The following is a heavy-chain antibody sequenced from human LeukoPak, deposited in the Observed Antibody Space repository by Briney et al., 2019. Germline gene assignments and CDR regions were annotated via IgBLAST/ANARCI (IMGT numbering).Heavy chain of an antibody. D-gene: IGHD5-24*01. CDR3: ARDGNGCNLPFDAFDI. CDR1: GGTFSSYA. CDR2: IIPIFGTA. Sequence: ASVKVSCKASGGTFSSYAISWVRQAPGQGLEWMGGIIPIFGTANYAQKFQGRVTITTDESTSTAYMELSSLRSEDTAVYYCARDGNGCNLPFDAFDIWGQGTMVTVSS. J-gene: IGHJ3*02. V-gene: IGHV1-69*05.